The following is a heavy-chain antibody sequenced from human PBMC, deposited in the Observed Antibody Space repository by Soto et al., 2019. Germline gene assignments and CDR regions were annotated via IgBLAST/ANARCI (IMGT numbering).Heavy chain of an antibody. D-gene: IGHD6-13*01. CDR2: IIPIFGTA. Sequence: QVQLVQSGAEVKKPGSSVKVSCKASGGTFSSYDISWVRQAPGQGLEWMGGIIPIFGTANYAQKFQGRVTITADKSTSTAYRELSSLRSEDTAVYYCARLVSTAAGTQDYWGQGTLVTVSS. V-gene: IGHV1-69*06. CDR3: ARLVSTAAGTQDY. CDR1: GGTFSSYD. J-gene: IGHJ4*02.